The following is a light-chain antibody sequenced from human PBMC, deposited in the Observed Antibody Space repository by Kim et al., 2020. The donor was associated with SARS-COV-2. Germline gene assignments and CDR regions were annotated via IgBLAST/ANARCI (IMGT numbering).Light chain of an antibody. Sequence: QAVTISCTGTSSDVGSYKYVSWYQQHPGKAPKLMIYDVGKRPSGVPDRFSGSKTGNTASLTISGLQAEDEADYYCCSYAGSYTFVVFGGGTQLTVL. CDR3: CSYAGSYTFVV. V-gene: IGLV2-11*01. CDR1: SSDVGSYKY. CDR2: DVG. J-gene: IGLJ2*01.